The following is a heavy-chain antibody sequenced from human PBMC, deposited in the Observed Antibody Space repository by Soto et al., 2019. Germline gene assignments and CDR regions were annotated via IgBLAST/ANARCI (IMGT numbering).Heavy chain of an antibody. Sequence: GASVKVSCKASGGTFSSYAIIWVRQAPGQGLEFMGGIIPIFGTANYAQKFQGRVTITADESTSTAYMELSSLRSEDTAVYYCATYGSGSSYKPSVLVYYYGMDVWGQGTTVKSP. CDR1: GGTFSSYA. V-gene: IGHV1-69*13. CDR2: IIPIFGTA. CDR3: ATYGSGSSYKPSVLVYYYGMDV. D-gene: IGHD3-10*01. J-gene: IGHJ6*02.